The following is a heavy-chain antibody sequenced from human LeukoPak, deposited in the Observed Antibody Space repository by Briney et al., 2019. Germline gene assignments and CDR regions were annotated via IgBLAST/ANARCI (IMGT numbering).Heavy chain of an antibody. V-gene: IGHV3-30-3*01. Sequence: GGSLRLSCAASGFTFSSYAMSWVRQAPGKGLEWVAVISYDGSNKYYADSVKGRFTISRDNSKNTLYLQMNSLRAEDTAVYYCARPPSRELWLRFDYWGQGTLVTVSS. J-gene: IGHJ4*02. CDR2: ISYDGSNK. CDR1: GFTFSSYA. CDR3: ARPPSRELWLRFDY. D-gene: IGHD5-18*01.